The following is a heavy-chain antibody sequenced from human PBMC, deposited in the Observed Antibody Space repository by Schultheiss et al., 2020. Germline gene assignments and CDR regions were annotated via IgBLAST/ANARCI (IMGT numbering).Heavy chain of an antibody. J-gene: IGHJ4*02. Sequence: SETLSLTCTVSGGSISSYYWSWIRQPPGKGLEWIGYIYYSGSTNYNPSLKSRVTISVDTSKNQFSLKLSSVTAADTAVYYCARQRQLWLFDYWGQGTLVTVSS. CDR2: IYYSGST. V-gene: IGHV4-59*08. D-gene: IGHD5-18*01. CDR1: GGSISSYY. CDR3: ARQRQLWLFDY.